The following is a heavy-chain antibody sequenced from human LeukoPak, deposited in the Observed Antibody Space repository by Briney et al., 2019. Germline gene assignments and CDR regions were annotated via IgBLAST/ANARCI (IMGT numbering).Heavy chain of an antibody. CDR1: GGSITSYY. CDR2: IYYSGST. CDR3: ARWGYTYGPFDY. D-gene: IGHD5-18*01. V-gene: IGHV4-59*01. Sequence: SETLSLTCTVAGGSITSYYWSWIRQPPGNGLEWIGYIYYSGSTKYNPSLKSRVSISVVMSKNQFSLKLSSVTAADTAVYYCARWGYTYGPFDYWGQGTLVTVSS. J-gene: IGHJ4*02.